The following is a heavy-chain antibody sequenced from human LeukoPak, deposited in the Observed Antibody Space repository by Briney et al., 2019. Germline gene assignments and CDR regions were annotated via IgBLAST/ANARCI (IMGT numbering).Heavy chain of an antibody. CDR3: ATEYYDSSGYPHGAFDI. CDR1: GGSISSYY. D-gene: IGHD3-22*01. J-gene: IGHJ3*02. CDR2: INHSGST. Sequence: SETLSLTCTVSGGSISSYYWSWIRQPPGKGLEWIGEINHSGSTNYNPSLKSRVTISVDTSKNQFSLKLSSVTAADTAVYYCATEYYDSSGYPHGAFDIWGQGTMVTVSS. V-gene: IGHV4-34*01.